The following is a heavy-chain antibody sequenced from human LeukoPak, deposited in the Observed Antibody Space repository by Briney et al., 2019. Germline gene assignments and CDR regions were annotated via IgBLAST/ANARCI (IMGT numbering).Heavy chain of an antibody. V-gene: IGHV2-5*01. D-gene: IGHD2-15*01. CDR3: AHSLPHRVVVAATEPNWFDP. J-gene: IGHJ5*02. CDR2: IDWHEDK. CDR1: GFSRSTRGVG. Sequence: ESGPTLMQPTPTLTLTFSFSGFSRSTRGVGVGWIRQPPGKALEWLALIDWHEDKRYSPSLKSRLTITKDTSKNQVVLTMTNMDPVDTATYYCAHSLPHRVVVAATEPNWFDPWGQGTLVTVSS.